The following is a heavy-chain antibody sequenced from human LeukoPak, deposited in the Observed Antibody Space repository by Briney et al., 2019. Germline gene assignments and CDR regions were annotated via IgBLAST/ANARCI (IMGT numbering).Heavy chain of an antibody. D-gene: IGHD1-7*01. V-gene: IGHV3-23*01. J-gene: IGHJ6*03. CDR3: AKGTGTTFRFRTYSYFYHMDV. CDR2: ISGSDDNT. Sequence: GGSLRLSCAASGFTFSSYAMNWVRQAPGKGLQWVSSISGSDDNTYYADSVKGRFTISRDNSKNTLYLQMNSLRAEDTAVYYCAKGTGTTFRFRTYSYFYHMDVWGKGTTVTVSS. CDR1: GFTFSSYA.